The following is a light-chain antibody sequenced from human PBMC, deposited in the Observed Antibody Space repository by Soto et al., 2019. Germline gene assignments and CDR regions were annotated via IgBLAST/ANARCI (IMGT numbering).Light chain of an antibody. V-gene: IGLV2-18*02. J-gene: IGLJ1*01. CDR2: EVS. Sequence: QSALTQPPSVSGSPGQSVTISCTGTSSDVGSYNRVSWYQQPPGTAPKLMIYEVSYRPSGVPDRFSGSKSGNTASLTISGLQAEDEADYYCSSYTSSGTYVFGTGTKLNVL. CDR3: SSYTSSGTYV. CDR1: SSDVGSYNR.